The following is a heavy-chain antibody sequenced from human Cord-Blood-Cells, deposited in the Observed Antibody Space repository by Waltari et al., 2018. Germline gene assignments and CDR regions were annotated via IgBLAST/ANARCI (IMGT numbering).Heavy chain of an antibody. CDR3: AKDPLYSYGYYFDY. CDR1: GFTFSSYA. Sequence: EVQLLESGGGLVQPGGSLRLSCAASGFTFSSYAMSWVHQAPGKGLEWVSAISGSGGSKYYADSVKVRFTISSDNAKNTLYLQMNSLRAEDTAVYYCAKDPLYSYGYYFDYCGQGTLVTVSS. D-gene: IGHD5-18*01. V-gene: IGHV3-23*01. J-gene: IGHJ4*02. CDR2: ISGSGGSK.